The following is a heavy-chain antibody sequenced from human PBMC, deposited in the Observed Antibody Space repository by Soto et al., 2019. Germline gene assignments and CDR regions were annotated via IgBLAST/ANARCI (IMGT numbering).Heavy chain of an antibody. J-gene: IGHJ4*02. V-gene: IGHV1-69*13. CDR3: ARDSGAKLSSS. CDR1: GGTFSSYR. D-gene: IGHD6-13*01. CDR2: IVPIYRTA. Sequence: GASVKVSCKASGGTFSSYRINWVRQAPGQGLEWVGGIVPIYRTADYAQKFQGRVTITADESARTAYLEVRSLKSQDTAVYYCARDSGAKLSSSWGQGTLVPVS.